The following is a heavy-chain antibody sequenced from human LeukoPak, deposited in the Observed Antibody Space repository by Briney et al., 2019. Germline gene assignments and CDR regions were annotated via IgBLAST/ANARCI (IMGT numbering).Heavy chain of an antibody. CDR2: INPNSGGT. J-gene: IGHJ4*02. V-gene: IGHV1-2*02. Sequence: ASVKVSCKASGYTFTGYYMHWVRQAPGQGLEWMGWINPNSGGTNYPQKFQGRVTMTRDTSISTAYMELSRLRSDDTAVYYCASGYYGHVTAYWGQGTLVTVSS. CDR3: ASGYYGHVTAY. CDR1: GYTFTGYY. D-gene: IGHD3-10*01.